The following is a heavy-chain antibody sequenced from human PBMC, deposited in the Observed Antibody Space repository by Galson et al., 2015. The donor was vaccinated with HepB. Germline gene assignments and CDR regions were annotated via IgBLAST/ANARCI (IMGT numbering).Heavy chain of an antibody. J-gene: IGHJ2*01. Sequence: PALVKPTQTLTLTCTVSGFSLSNARMGVSWIRQPPGKALEWLAHIFSNDEKSYSTSLKSRLTISKDTSKSQVVLTMTNMDPMDTATYYCARTFPDQQLARGYWYFDLWGRGTLVTVSS. CDR1: GFSLSNARMG. CDR3: ARTFPDQQLARGYWYFDL. D-gene: IGHD6-6*01. V-gene: IGHV2-26*01. CDR2: IFSNDEK.